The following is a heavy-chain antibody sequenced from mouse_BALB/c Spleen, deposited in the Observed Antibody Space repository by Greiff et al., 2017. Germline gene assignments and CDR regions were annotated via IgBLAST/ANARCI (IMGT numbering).Heavy chain of an antibody. V-gene: IGHV2-2*02. CDR3: ARNYGNYGGAMDY. J-gene: IGHJ4*01. Sequence: VQLVESGPGLVQPSQSLSITCTVSGFSLTSYGVHWVRQSPGKGLEWLGVIWSGGSTDYNAAFISRLSISKDNSKSQVFFKMNSLQANDTAIYYCARNYGNYGGAMDYWGQGTSVTVSS. CDR2: IWSGGST. D-gene: IGHD2-1*01. CDR1: GFSLTSYG.